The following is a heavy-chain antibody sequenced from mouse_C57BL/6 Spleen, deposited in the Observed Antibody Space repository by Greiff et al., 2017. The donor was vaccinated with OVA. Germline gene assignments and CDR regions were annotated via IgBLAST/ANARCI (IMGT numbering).Heavy chain of an antibody. V-gene: IGHV1-82*01. CDR1: GYAFSSSW. Sequence: QVQLQQSGPELVKPGASVKISCKASGYAFSSSWMNWVKQRPGKGLEWIGRIYPGDGDTNYNGKFKGKATLTADKSSSTAYMQLSSLTSEDSAVYCCARWGYYGSSYGFAYWGQGTLVTVSA. J-gene: IGHJ3*01. D-gene: IGHD1-1*01. CDR2: IYPGDGDT. CDR3: ARWGYYGSSYGFAY.